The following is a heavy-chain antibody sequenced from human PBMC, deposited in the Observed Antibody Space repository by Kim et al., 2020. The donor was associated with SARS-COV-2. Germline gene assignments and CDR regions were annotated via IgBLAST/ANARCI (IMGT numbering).Heavy chain of an antibody. Sequence: GGSLRLSCSASGFTFSSYAMHWVRQAPGKGLEYVSAISSNGGSTYYADSVKGRFTISRDNSKNTLYLQMSSLRAEDTAVYYCVKAVLGQRWLQLSIDYWGQGTRVTVSS. CDR2: ISSNGGST. CDR1: GFTFSSYA. CDR3: VKAVLGQRWLQLSIDY. D-gene: IGHD5-12*01. J-gene: IGHJ4*02. V-gene: IGHV3-64D*06.